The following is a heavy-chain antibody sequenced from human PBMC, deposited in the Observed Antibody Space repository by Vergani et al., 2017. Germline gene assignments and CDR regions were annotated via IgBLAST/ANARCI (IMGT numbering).Heavy chain of an antibody. CDR2: ISRSSDYI. D-gene: IGHD3-10*01. CDR3: ARDPTNYYGSGSYXNLSNYYYYYGMDV. V-gene: IGHV3-21*01. CDR1: GFTFSSYS. J-gene: IGHJ6*02. Sequence: EVQLVESGGGLVKPGESLRLACAASGFTFSSYSMNWVRQTPGKGLEWVASISRSSDYISYADSVKGRFTISRDNAEISLYLQLNSLRAEDTAVYYCARDPTNYYGSGSYXNLSNYYYYYGMDVWGQGTTVTVSS.